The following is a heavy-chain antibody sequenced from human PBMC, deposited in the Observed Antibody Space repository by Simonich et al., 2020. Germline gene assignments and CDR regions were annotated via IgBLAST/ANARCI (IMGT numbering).Heavy chain of an antibody. D-gene: IGHD3-22*01. J-gene: IGHJ3*02. Sequence: GGGLVQPGGSLRLSCAASGFTFSSYAMSWVRQAPGKGLEWVSAISGMGGSTYYADSVKGRFTISRDNSKNTLYLQMNSLRAEDTAVYYCAKDLGERITMIVVVIDAFDIWGQGTMVTVSS. CDR3: AKDLGERITMIVVVIDAFDI. CDR1: GFTFSSYA. V-gene: IGHV3-23*01. CDR2: ISGMGGST.